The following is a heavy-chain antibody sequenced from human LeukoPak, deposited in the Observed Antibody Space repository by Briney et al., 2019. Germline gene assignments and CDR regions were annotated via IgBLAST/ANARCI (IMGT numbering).Heavy chain of an antibody. CDR3: SREGDYGDYGRLWYFDL. D-gene: IGHD4-17*01. CDR1: GYTFTGYY. J-gene: IGHJ2*01. Sequence: GASVKVSCKASGYTFTGYYMHWVRQAPGQGLEWMGWINPNSGGTNYAQKFQGRVTMTGDTPISTAYMELTRLRSDDTAMYYCSREGDYGDYGRLWYFDLWGRGTLVTVSS. V-gene: IGHV1-2*02. CDR2: INPNSGGT.